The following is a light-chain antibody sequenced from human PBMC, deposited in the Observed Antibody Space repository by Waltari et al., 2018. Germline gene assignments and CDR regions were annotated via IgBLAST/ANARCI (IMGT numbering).Light chain of an antibody. CDR1: SSDVGGYNY. CDR3: SSYAGSIFWV. V-gene: IGLV2-8*01. CDR2: EVS. Sequence: QSALTQPPSASGSPGQSVTISCTGTSSDVGGYNYVSWYQQHPGKAPKLMIYEVSKRPSGVPVRFSGSKSGNKASLTVSGLQAEDEADYYCSSYAGSIFWVFGTGTKVTVL. J-gene: IGLJ1*01.